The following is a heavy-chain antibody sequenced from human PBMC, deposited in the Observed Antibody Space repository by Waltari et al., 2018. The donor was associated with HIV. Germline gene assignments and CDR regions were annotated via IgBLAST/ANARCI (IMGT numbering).Heavy chain of an antibody. J-gene: IGHJ4*02. V-gene: IGHV1-18*01. CDR2: ISTYYGST. Sequence: QVQLVQSGAEVKKPGASVKISCKTSGYTFNQYGVNWVRQAPGQGLEWMGWISTYYGSTDCAQKFEGRLTMTTDTSTSTAYMELRSLRSDDTAIYYCARGRFGDYWGQGALVTVSS. D-gene: IGHD3-3*01. CDR1: GYTFNQYG. CDR3: ARGRFGDY.